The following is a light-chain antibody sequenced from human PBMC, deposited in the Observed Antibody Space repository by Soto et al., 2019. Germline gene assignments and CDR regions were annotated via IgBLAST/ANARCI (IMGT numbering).Light chain of an antibody. CDR2: EVR. V-gene: IGLV2-8*01. Sequence: QSALTQPPSASGSPGQSVTISCTGTSSVDDGFPFVSWYQQHPGKSPKVLLYEVRKRASGVPDRFSGSKSGNTASLTVAGLQADDEADYFCSAYLGSNTVVFGGGTKLPVL. CDR1: SSVDDGFPF. J-gene: IGLJ2*01. CDR3: SAYLGSNTVV.